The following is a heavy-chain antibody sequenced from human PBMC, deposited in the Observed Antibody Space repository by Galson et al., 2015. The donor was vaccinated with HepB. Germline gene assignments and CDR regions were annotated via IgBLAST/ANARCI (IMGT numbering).Heavy chain of an antibody. D-gene: IGHD2-2*01. J-gene: IGHJ6*03. CDR1: GYTFTSYG. CDR3: ARIPDIVVVPASLPHYYYYYMDV. CDR2: ISAYNGNT. V-gene: IGHV1-18*01. Sequence: SVKVSCKASGYTFTSYGISWVRQAPGQGLEWMGWISAYNGNTNYAQKLQGRVTMTTDTSTSTAYMELRSLRSDDTAVYYCARIPDIVVVPASLPHYYYYYMDVWGKGTTVTVSS.